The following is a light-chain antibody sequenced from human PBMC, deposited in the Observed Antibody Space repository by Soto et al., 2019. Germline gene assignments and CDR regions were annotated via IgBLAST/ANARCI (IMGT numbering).Light chain of an antibody. V-gene: IGLV3-21*02. CDR2: DDS. Sequence: SYELTQPPSVSVAPGQTARITCGGNNIGGKSVHWYQQKPGQAPVLVVYDDSDRPSGIPERFSGSNSGNTATLSISMVEAGDEADYYCQVWDTNSDHVVFGGGTQLTVL. CDR3: QVWDTNSDHVV. J-gene: IGLJ3*02. CDR1: NIGGKS.